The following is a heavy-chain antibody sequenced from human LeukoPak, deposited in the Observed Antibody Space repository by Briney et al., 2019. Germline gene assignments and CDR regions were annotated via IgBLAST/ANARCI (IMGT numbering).Heavy chain of an antibody. J-gene: IGHJ5*02. Sequence: PGGSLRLSCAASGFTFRSYAMYWVRQASGKGLEYVSAISSNGDNTYYASSVKGRFTTSRDNSKNTLYLQMGSLRAEDMAVCYCARDGGGAYNWFDPWGQGTLVTVSS. V-gene: IGHV3-64*01. CDR3: ARDGGGAYNWFDP. D-gene: IGHD3-16*01. CDR1: GFTFRSYA. CDR2: ISSNGDNT.